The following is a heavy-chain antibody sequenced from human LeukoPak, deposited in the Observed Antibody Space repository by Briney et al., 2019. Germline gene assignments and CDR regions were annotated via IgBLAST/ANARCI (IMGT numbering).Heavy chain of an antibody. J-gene: IGHJ4*02. CDR1: GDSLGRYY. Sequence: SETLSLTCNVSGDSLGRYYWSWIRQPPGKTLEWLGHVYFSGVTTYNPSLKSRVTISLDTSKNQFSLKLSSVTAADTAVYYCARGANWGSPDYWGQGTLVTVSS. CDR3: ARGANWGSPDY. CDR2: VYFSGVT. D-gene: IGHD7-27*01. V-gene: IGHV4-59*01.